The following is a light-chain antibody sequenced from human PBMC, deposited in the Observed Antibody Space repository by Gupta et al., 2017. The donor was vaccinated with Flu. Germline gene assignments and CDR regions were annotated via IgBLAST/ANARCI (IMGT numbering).Light chain of an antibody. CDR2: WAS. V-gene: IGKV4-1*01. J-gene: IGKJ2*03. CDR3: QQYYSTPYS. Sequence: DSVMTQARDSLAVSLGERATINCKSSQSVLYSSNNKNYLAWYQQKPGQPPKLLIYWASTRESGVPDRFSGSGSGTDFTLTISSRQAEDVAVYYCQQYYSTPYSFGQGTKLEIK. CDR1: QSVLYSSNNKNY.